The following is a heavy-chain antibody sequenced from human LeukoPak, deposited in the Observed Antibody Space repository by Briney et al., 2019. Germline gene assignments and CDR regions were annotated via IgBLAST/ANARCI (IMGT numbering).Heavy chain of an antibody. CDR1: GGTFSSYA. Sequence: ASVKVSCKASGGTFSSYAISWVRQAPGQGLEWMGGIIPIFGTANYAQKLQGRVTITRDTSANTVYMELSSLRSGDTAVYYCARDDWNYKFTIHSYYYGMDVWGQGTTVTVSS. J-gene: IGHJ6*02. V-gene: IGHV1-69*05. CDR3: ARDDWNYKFTIHSYYYGMDV. CDR2: IIPIFGTA. D-gene: IGHD1-7*01.